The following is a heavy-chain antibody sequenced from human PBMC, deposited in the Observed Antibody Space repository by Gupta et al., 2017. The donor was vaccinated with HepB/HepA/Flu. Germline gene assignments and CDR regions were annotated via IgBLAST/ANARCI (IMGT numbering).Heavy chain of an antibody. J-gene: IGHJ5*02. CDR2: INPDGSVR. V-gene: IGHV3-7*01. CDR3: VRVDIS. D-gene: IGHD2-2*03. Sequence: EVQLEESGGGLVQPGGSLRLSCAASGFSFSNDWMNWVRQGSGKGLEWVANINPDGSVRRYVDSVKGRFIISRDNAKNSLYLQMSSLRAEDTAVYYCVRVDISWGLGTRVTVSP. CDR1: GFSFSNDW.